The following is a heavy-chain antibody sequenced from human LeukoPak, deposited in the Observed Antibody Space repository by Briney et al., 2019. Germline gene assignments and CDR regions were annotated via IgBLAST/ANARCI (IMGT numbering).Heavy chain of an antibody. CDR2: IYYSGST. J-gene: IGHJ4*02. CDR1: GGSFSNNNYY. V-gene: IGHV4-39*07. Sequence: SETLSLTCTVSGGSFSNNNYYWGWIRQPPGKGLEWIGSIYYSGSTYYNPSLKSRVTISVDTSKNQFSLKLSSVTAADTAVYYCARIHDYGDYYFDYWGQGTLVTVSS. CDR3: ARIHDYGDYYFDY. D-gene: IGHD4-17*01.